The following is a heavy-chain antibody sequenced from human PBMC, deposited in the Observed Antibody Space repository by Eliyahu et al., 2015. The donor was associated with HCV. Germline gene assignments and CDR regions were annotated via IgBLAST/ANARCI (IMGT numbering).Heavy chain of an antibody. CDR2: IKQDGSEK. V-gene: IGHV3-7*01. Sequence: AASGFTFSSYWMSWVRQAPGKGLEWVANIKQDGSEKYYVDSVKGRFTISRDNAKNSLYLQMNSLRAEDTAVYYCARDLYDYDILTGYSPNYYYYGMDVWGQGTTVTVSS. CDR3: ARDLYDYDILTGYSPNYYYYGMDV. CDR1: GFTFSSYW. J-gene: IGHJ6*02. D-gene: IGHD3-9*01.